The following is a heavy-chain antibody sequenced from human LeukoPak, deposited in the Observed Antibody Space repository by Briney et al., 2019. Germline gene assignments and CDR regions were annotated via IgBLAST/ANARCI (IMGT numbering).Heavy chain of an antibody. CDR1: GYTFTSYG. Sequence: ASVKVSCKASGYTFTSYGISWVRQAPGQGLEWMGWISAYNGNTNYAQKLQGRVTMTTDTSTSTAYMELRSLRSDDTAVYYCSREWRDCSSTSCIDYWGQGTLVTVSS. CDR2: ISAYNGNT. V-gene: IGHV1-18*04. J-gene: IGHJ4*02. CDR3: SREWRDCSSTSCIDY. D-gene: IGHD2-2*01.